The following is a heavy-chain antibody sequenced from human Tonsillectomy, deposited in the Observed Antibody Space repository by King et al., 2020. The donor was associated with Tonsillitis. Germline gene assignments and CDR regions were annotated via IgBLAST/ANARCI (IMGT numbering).Heavy chain of an antibody. CDR2: ISYDGSNK. D-gene: IGHD4-17*01. CDR3: AKDPPPSGDYERLVVGYFDY. Sequence: VQLVESGGRVVQPGRSLRLSCAASGFTFSSYGIHWVRQAPGKGLEWVAVISYDGSNKYYADSVKGRFTISRDNSRNTLYLQMHSLRAEDTAVYYCAKDPPPSGDYERLVVGYFDYWGQGTLVTVSS. CDR1: GFTFSSYG. V-gene: IGHV3-30*18. J-gene: IGHJ4*02.